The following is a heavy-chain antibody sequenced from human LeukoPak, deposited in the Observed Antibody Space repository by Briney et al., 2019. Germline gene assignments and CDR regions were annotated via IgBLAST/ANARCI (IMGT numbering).Heavy chain of an antibody. D-gene: IGHD3-3*01. CDR2: INHGGRT. Sequence: SEPLSHTCAVHGGSFSEQYWSGIRQSPGKGREWIGEINHGGRTNYNQSLKSRVTISIDTSMMQLSLKLTSVTAADTAVYYCARGEALCDSWSQGILVSVSS. CDR3: ARGEALCDS. J-gene: IGHJ4*02. V-gene: IGHV4-34*01. CDR1: GGSFSEQY.